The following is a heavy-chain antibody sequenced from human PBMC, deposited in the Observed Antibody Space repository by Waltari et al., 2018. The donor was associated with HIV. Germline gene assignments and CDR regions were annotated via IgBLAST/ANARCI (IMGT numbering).Heavy chain of an antibody. J-gene: IGHJ6*02. V-gene: IGHV1-2*06. CDR3: ARGDYCSSTSCYINGMDV. D-gene: IGHD2-2*02. CDR1: GYTFTGYY. Sequence: QVQLVQSGAEVKKPGASVKVSCKASGYTFTGYYMHWVRQAPGQGLDWMGRINPSSGGTNYAQKVQGRVTMTRDTSISTAYMELSRLRSDDTAVYYCARGDYCSSTSCYINGMDVWGQGTTVTVSS. CDR2: INPSSGGT.